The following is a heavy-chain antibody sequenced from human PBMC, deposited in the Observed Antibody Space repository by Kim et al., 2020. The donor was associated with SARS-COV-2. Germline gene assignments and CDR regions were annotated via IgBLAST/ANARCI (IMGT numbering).Heavy chain of an antibody. V-gene: IGHV3-30*18. CDR3: AKARRIRGNDDAFDI. Sequence: GGSLRLSCAASGFTFSSYGMHWVRQAPGKGLEWVAVISYDGSNKYYADSVKGRFTISRDNSKNTLYLQMNSLRAEDTAVYYCAKARRIRGNDDAFDIWG. CDR1: GFTFSSYG. CDR2: ISYDGSNK. J-gene: IGHJ3*02. D-gene: IGHD1-1*01.